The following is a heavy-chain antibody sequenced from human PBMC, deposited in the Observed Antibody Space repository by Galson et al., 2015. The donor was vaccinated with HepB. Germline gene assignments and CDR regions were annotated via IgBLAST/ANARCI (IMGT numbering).Heavy chain of an antibody. V-gene: IGHV4-59*01. CDR2: IYYSGST. J-gene: IGHJ6*02. Sequence: SETLSLTCTVSGGYINSYYWSWIRQPPGKGLECIGYIYYSGSTNYNLSLKSRVTISVDTSKNQFSLKLTSVAAADTAVYYCARVVSGTTGTEGYYYYAMDVWGQGTTVTVSS. CDR3: ARVVSGTTGTEGYYYYAMDV. D-gene: IGHD1-1*01. CDR1: GGYINSYY.